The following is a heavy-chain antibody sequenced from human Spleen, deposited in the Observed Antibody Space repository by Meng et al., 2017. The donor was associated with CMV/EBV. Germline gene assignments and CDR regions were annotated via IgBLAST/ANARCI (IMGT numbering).Heavy chain of an antibody. CDR3: AREGYNLWRGYDHSIDS. CDR1: GFIFSDSY. CDR2: ISGRGTII. D-gene: IGHD3-3*01. Sequence: GGSLRLSCTASGFIFSDSYMSWIRQAPGKGLEWVSYISGRGTIIYYTDSVKGRFAISRDNAKNSLYLQMSSLRAGDTAVYYCAREGYNLWRGYDHSIDSWGQGTLVTVSS. J-gene: IGHJ4*02. V-gene: IGHV3-11*01.